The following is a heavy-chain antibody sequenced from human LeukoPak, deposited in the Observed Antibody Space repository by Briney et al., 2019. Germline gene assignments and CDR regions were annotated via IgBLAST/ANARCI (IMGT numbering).Heavy chain of an antibody. D-gene: IGHD3-22*01. Sequence: GGSLRLSCAASGFTFSTYSMNWVRQAPGKGLEWVSSISSSSSYIYYADSLKGRFTISRDHAKNSLYLQMNSLRAEDTAVYYCARLRRNNDNSGYYYYYDYWGQGTLVTVSS. CDR1: GFTFSTYS. CDR2: ISSSSSYI. J-gene: IGHJ4*02. CDR3: ARLRRNNDNSGYYYYYDY. V-gene: IGHV3-21*01.